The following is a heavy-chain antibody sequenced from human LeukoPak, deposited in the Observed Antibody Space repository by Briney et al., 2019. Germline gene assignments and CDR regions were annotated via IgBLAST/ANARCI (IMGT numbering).Heavy chain of an antibody. Sequence: GGSLRLSCAASGFTVSSNYMNWVRQAPGKGLEWVSYISSSGSTIYYADSVKGRFTISRDNAKNSLYLQMNSLRAEDTAVYYCARDGRYCGGDCYLDYWGQGALVTVSS. V-gene: IGHV3-11*01. CDR2: ISSSGSTI. CDR3: ARDGRYCGGDCYLDY. J-gene: IGHJ4*02. D-gene: IGHD2-21*02. CDR1: GFTVSSNY.